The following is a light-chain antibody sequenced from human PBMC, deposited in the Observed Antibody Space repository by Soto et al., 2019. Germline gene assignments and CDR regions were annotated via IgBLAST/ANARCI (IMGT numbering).Light chain of an antibody. CDR3: SSYTSTSARV. V-gene: IGLV2-14*01. J-gene: IGLJ1*01. CDR1: SSDIGAYKY. CDR2: EVS. Sequence: QSALTQPASVSGSPGQSITISCTGTSSDIGAYKYVSWYQHHSGKAPKLIIYEVSIRPSGISNRFSGSMSGNTASLTISGLQAEDEADYYCSSYTSTSARVFGTGTKVTVL.